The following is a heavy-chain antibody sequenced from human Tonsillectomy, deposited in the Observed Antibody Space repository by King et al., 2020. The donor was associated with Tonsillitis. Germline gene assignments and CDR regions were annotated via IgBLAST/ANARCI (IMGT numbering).Heavy chain of an antibody. CDR1: GGSFSGYY. J-gene: IGHJ4*02. V-gene: IGHV4-34*01. D-gene: IGHD3-10*01. CDR2: INHSGST. CDR3: ARGLTMVRGFGYGRCYFDY. Sequence: VQLPQWGAGLLKPSETLSLTCAVYGGSFSGYYWSWIRQPPGKGLEWIGEINHSGSTNYNPSLKSRVTISVDTSKNQFSLKLSSVTAADTAVYYCARGLTMVRGFGYGRCYFDYWGQGTLVTVSS.